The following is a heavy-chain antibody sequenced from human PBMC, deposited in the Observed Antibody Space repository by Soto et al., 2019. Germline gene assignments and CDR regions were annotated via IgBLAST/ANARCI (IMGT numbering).Heavy chain of an antibody. CDR2: INEGGSEK. CDR3: AKGGHLDY. V-gene: IGHV3-7*01. J-gene: IGHJ4*02. CDR1: GFPFSSFW. Sequence: VQLVESGGGLVQPGGSLRLSCEASGFPFSSFWMSWVRQAPGKGLEWVANINEGGSEKYYVDSVRGRFTISRDNTKNSLSLQMNSLRAEDTALYYCAKGGHLDYWGQGTPVTVSS.